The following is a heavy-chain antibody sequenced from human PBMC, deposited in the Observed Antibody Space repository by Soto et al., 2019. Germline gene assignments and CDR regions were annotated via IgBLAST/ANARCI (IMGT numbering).Heavy chain of an antibody. CDR2: IYYSGST. CDR3: ARELVTTRGRSCIDY. CDR1: GGSSSSGGYY. Sequence: QVQLQESGPGLEKPSQTLSLTCTVSGGSSSSGGYYWSWIRQHPGKGLEWIGYIYYSGSTYYNPSLKSRVTISVDTSKNQFSLKLSSVTAADTAVYYCARELVTTRGRSCIDYWGQGTLVTVSS. J-gene: IGHJ4*02. V-gene: IGHV4-31*03. D-gene: IGHD4-17*01.